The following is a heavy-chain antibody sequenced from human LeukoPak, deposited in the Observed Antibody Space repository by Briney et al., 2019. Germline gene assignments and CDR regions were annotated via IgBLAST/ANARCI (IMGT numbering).Heavy chain of an antibody. V-gene: IGHV2-70*11. CDR3: SRLGYTSGWSNYYMDV. J-gene: IGHJ6*03. CDR2: IDWDDDK. CDR1: GFSLSASGMC. Sequence: SGPALVKPTQTLTLTCTISGFSLSASGMCVSWIRQPPGKPLEWLARIDWDDDKHYSTSLKTRLTISRDTSKNQVFLTMTNMDPVDTATYYCSRLGYTSGWSNYYMDVWGKGTTVTVSS. D-gene: IGHD6-19*01.